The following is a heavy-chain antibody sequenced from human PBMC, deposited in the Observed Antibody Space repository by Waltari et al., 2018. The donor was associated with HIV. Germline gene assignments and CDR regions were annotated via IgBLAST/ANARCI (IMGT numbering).Heavy chain of an antibody. CDR3: AKTTKISMVRGVYDY. Sequence: EVQLLESGGGLVQPGGSLRLSCAASGFSFRSFALSWVRQGPGKGLEYVSLISGSGGTTYYTDSVKGRFTISRDNSKNTLFLQMNSLRAEDTAVYYCAKTTKISMVRGVYDYWGQGTLVTVSS. D-gene: IGHD3-10*01. V-gene: IGHV3-23*01. CDR2: ISGSGGTT. J-gene: IGHJ4*02. CDR1: GFSFRSFA.